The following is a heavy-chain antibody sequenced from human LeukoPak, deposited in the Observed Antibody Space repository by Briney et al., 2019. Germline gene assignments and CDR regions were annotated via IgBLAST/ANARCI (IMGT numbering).Heavy chain of an antibody. CDR2: IHYSGST. D-gene: IGHD3-10*01. CDR3: ARGMVRGVITPFYGMDV. J-gene: IGHJ6*02. V-gene: IGHV4-59*01. CDR1: GGSISSYY. Sequence: SETLSLTCTVSGGSISSYYWSWIRQPPGKGLEWIGYIHYSGSTNYNPSLKSRVTISVDTSKYQFSLKLSSVTAADTAVYYCARGMVRGVITPFYGMDVWGQGTTVTVSS.